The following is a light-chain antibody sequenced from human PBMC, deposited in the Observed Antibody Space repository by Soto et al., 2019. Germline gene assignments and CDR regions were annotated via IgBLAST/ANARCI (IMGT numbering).Light chain of an antibody. CDR3: QQYHYSPPTLT. V-gene: IGKV3-20*01. CDR1: QSVSSSY. CDR2: GAS. J-gene: IGKJ1*01. Sequence: PGEGATLSCRASQSVSSSYISWYQQKPGQAPRLLIYGASTRASGTPDRFSGSGSGTDFTLTISRLEPEDFAVYYCQQYHYSPPTLTFGQGTKVDIK.